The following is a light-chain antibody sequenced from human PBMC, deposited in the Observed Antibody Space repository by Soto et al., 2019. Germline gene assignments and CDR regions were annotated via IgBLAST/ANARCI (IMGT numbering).Light chain of an antibody. J-gene: IGKJ1*01. CDR2: GAS. CDR1: QSVSSN. CDR3: QQYNNWRRT. V-gene: IGKV3-15*01. Sequence: EIVMTQSPATLSVSPGERATLSCRASQSVSSNLAWYQQKPGQAPRLLIYGASTRATGIPARFSGSGSGTEFXLTISSLQSEDFAVYYCQQYNNWRRTFGQGTKVEIK.